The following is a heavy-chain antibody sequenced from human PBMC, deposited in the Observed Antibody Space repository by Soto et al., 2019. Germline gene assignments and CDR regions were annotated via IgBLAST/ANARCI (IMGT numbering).Heavy chain of an antibody. D-gene: IGHD2-2*01. CDR2: IKSKTDGGTT. Sequence: GGSLRLSCAASGFTFSNAWMSWVRQAPGKGLEWVGRIKSKTDGGTTDYAAPVKGRFTISRDDSKNTLYLQMNSLKTEDTAVYYCTTEDIVVVPAAPAFADYWGQGTLVTVSS. J-gene: IGHJ4*02. V-gene: IGHV3-15*01. CDR3: TTEDIVVVPAAPAFADY. CDR1: GFTFSNAW.